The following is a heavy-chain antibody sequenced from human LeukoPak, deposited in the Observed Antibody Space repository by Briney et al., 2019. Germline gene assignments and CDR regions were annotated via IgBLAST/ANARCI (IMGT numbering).Heavy chain of an antibody. J-gene: IGHJ4*02. CDR1: GFTFSIYA. CDR2: ISYDGSNE. V-gene: IGHV3-30*18. Sequence: GVSLRLSCAASGFTFSIYAMHWARQAPGKGLEWVTLISYDGSNEYYADSVQGRFTISRDTSKNTLYLQMNSLRAEDTAVYYCAKTPYYYGSETYLIDYWGQGTLVTVSS. CDR3: AKTPYYYGSETYLIDY. D-gene: IGHD3-10*01.